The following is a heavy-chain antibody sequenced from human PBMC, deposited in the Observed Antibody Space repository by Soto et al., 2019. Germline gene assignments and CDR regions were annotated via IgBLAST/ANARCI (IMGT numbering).Heavy chain of an antibody. CDR1: GYSFTIYW. Sequence: GESLKISCKGSGYSFTIYWIGWVRQVPGKGLEWMGIIYPGDSDTRYSPSFQGQVTISADKSISTAYLQWSSLKASDTAMYYCARPDSSSWYLAFDIWGQGTMVTVSS. D-gene: IGHD6-13*01. J-gene: IGHJ3*02. CDR3: ARPDSSSWYLAFDI. V-gene: IGHV5-51*01. CDR2: IYPGDSDT.